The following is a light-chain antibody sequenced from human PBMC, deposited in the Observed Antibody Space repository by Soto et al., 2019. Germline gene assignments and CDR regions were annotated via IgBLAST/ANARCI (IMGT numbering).Light chain of an antibody. J-gene: IGKJ4*01. CDR2: AAS. CDR1: QSISSY. Sequence: DIQMTQSPSSLSASVGDRVTITCRASQSISSYLNWYQQKPGKAPKLLIYAASSLQSGVPSRFSGSGSGTDFTLTISCLQPEDFATYYCQQSYSTSFGGGTKVEIK. V-gene: IGKV1-39*01. CDR3: QQSYSTS.